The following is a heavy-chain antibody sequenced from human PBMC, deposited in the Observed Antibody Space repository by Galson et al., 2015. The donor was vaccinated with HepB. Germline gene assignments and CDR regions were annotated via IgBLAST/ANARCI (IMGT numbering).Heavy chain of an antibody. D-gene: IGHD3-9*01. V-gene: IGHV3-73*01. CDR3: TRHPYDILAVYGMDV. Sequence: LRLSCAASGFTFSGSATHWVRQASGKGLEWVGRIRSKANSYATAYAASVKGRFTISRDDSKNTAYLQMNSLKAEDTAVYYCTRHPYDILAVYGMDVRGQGTTVTVSS. CDR1: GFTFSGSA. CDR2: IRSKANSYAT. J-gene: IGHJ6*02.